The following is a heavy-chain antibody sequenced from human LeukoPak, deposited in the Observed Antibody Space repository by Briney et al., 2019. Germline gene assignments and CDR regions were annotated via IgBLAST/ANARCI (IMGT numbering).Heavy chain of an antibody. CDR2: IYYSGST. CDR3: ARVGKHCSSTSCYYYYYGMDV. D-gene: IGHD2-2*01. J-gene: IGHJ6*02. Sequence: PSETLSLTCTVSGVSISSYYWSWIRQPPGKGLEWIGYIYYSGSTNYNPSLKSRVTISVDTSKDQFSLKLSSVTAADTAVYYCARVGKHCSSTSCYYYYYGMDVWGQGTTVTVSS. V-gene: IGHV4-59*01. CDR1: GVSISSYY.